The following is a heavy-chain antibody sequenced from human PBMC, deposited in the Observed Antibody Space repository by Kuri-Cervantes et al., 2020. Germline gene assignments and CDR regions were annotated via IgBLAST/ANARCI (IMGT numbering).Heavy chain of an antibody. V-gene: IGHV3-11*04. CDR1: GFTFSDYY. CDR3: AISLDYDFWSGTIGLSAFDI. J-gene: IGHJ3*02. CDR2: ISSSGSTI. D-gene: IGHD3-3*01. Sequence: GGSLRLSCAASGFTFSDYYMSWIRQAPGKGLEWVSYISSSGSTIYYADSVKGRFTIPRDNSKNTLYLQMNSLRAEDTAVYYCAISLDYDFWSGTIGLSAFDIWGQGTMVTVSS.